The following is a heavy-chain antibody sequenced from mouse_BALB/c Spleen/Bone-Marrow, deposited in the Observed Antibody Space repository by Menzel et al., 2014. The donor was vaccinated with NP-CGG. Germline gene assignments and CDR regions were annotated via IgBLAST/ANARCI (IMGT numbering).Heavy chain of an antibody. Sequence: QVQLQQSGSVLVRPGASVKLSCKASGYTFTNSWRHWAKQRPGHGPEWIGEIHHNSGNSNYNEIFKGKARLTVDSSSSTAYVDLSSLTSEDSAVYYCSRHHRFAYYFDYWGQGTTLTVSS. CDR2: IHHNSGNS. D-gene: IGHD3-1*01. V-gene: IGHV1S130*01. J-gene: IGHJ2*01. CDR3: SRHHRFAYYFDY. CDR1: GYTFTNSW.